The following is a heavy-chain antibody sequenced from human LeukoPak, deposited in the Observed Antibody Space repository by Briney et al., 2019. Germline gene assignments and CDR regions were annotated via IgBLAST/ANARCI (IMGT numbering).Heavy chain of an antibody. CDR1: GFIFSSYE. CDR2: ISSSGSSI. V-gene: IGHV3-48*03. D-gene: IGHD6-13*01. J-gene: IGHJ4*02. CDR3: TRDRGYRGSWD. Sequence: GGSLRLSCAASGFIFSSYEMNWVRQAPGKGLEWVSYISSSGSSIYYADSVKGRFTISRDNAKNSLFLQMNSLRAEDTAIYYCTRDRGYRGSWDWGQGTLVTVSS.